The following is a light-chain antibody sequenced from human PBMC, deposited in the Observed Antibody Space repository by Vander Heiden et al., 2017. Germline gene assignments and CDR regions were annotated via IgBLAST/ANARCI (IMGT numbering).Light chain of an antibody. Sequence: HSLLTQPPSVSPSPGHKVTISCTGSSSNIGNNYVSWYQQLPGTAPKLLIYDNNKRPSGMPDRFSGSKSGTSATLGITGLQTGDEADYYCGTWDSSLSAVVFGGGTKLTVL. V-gene: IGLV1-51*01. CDR3: GTWDSSLSAVV. CDR1: SSNIGNNY. J-gene: IGLJ2*01. CDR2: DNN.